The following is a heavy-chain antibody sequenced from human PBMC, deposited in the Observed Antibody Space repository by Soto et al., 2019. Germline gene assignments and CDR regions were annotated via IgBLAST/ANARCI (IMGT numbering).Heavy chain of an antibody. CDR2: ISYDGSNK. D-gene: IGHD6-6*01. J-gene: IGHJ4*02. CDR1: GFTFSSYG. V-gene: IGHV3-30*18. CDR3: AKHREQLGHYYFDY. Sequence: PGGSLRLSCAASGFTFSSYGMHWVRQAPGKGLEWVAVISYDGSNKYYADSVKGRFTISRDNSKNTLYLQMNSLRAEDTAVYYCAKHREQLGHYYFDYWGQGTLVTVSS.